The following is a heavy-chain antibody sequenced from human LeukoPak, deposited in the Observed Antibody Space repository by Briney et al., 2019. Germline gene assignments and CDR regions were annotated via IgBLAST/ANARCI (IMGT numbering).Heavy chain of an antibody. D-gene: IGHD2-2*01. J-gene: IGHJ6*03. CDR3: ARAPRDRGYCGATSCFEYMDV. Sequence: SETLSLTCPVYGGSFSVYYCNCIRQPPGKGLEWIGSIYYSGSTYYNPSLKSRVTISVDTSKTQFSLKVTSVTAADTAVYYCARAPRDRGYCGATSCFEYMDVWGRGTTVTISS. CDR1: GGSFSVYY. CDR2: IYYSGST. V-gene: IGHV4-34*01.